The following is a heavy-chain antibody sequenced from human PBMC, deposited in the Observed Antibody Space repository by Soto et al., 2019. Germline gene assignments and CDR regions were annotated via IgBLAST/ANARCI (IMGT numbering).Heavy chain of an antibody. Sequence: GASVKVSCKASGYTFTSYGISWVRQAPGQGLEWMGWISAYNGNTNYAQKLQGRVTMTTDTSTSTAYMELRSLRSDDTAVYYCAREYCSGGSCYSPHFDYWGQGTLVTVS. CDR2: ISAYNGNT. D-gene: IGHD2-15*01. J-gene: IGHJ4*02. CDR3: AREYCSGGSCYSPHFDY. CDR1: GYTFTSYG. V-gene: IGHV1-18*01.